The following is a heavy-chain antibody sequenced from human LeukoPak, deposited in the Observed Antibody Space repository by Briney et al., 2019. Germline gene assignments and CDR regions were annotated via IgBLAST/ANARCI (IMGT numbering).Heavy chain of an antibody. V-gene: IGHV4-4*07. CDR2: IYTSGST. CDR3: AGVVVVAATPGAFDI. Sequence: SETLSLTCTVSGGSISSYYWSWIRQPAGKGLEWIGRIYTSGSTNYNPSLKSRVTMSVDTSKNQFSLKLSSVTAADTAVYYCAGVVVVAATPGAFDIWGQGTMVTVSS. CDR1: GGSISSYY. J-gene: IGHJ3*02. D-gene: IGHD2-15*01.